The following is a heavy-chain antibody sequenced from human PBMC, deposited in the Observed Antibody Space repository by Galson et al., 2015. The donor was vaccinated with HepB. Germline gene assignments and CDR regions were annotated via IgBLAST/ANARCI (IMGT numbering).Heavy chain of an antibody. J-gene: IGHJ4*02. Sequence: SLRLSCAASGFTFSSYYMSWVRQAPGKGLEWVANINQDGTSENYVDSVKGRFSISRDNAENSVSLQMSSLRVEDTAVYYCARSLWPEDFWGQGTLVTVSS. D-gene: IGHD1-14*01. CDR3: ARSLWPEDF. CDR1: GFTFSSYY. CDR2: INQDGTSE. V-gene: IGHV3-7*01.